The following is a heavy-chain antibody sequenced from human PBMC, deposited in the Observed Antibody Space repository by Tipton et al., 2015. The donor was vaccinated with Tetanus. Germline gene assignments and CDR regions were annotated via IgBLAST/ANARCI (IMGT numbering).Heavy chain of an antibody. D-gene: IGHD6-19*01. J-gene: IGHJ3*02. CDR3: ARIGWLQQNKPAFDI. Sequence: TLSLTCTVSGGSISSGGYYWSWIRQHPGKGLEWIGYIYYSGTTNYNPSVRSRVTISVDTSKSQFSLNLSSVAAADAAVYYCARIGWLQQNKPAFDIWGQGTVVTVSS. CDR1: GGSISSGGYY. CDR2: IYYSGTT. V-gene: IGHV4-61*08.